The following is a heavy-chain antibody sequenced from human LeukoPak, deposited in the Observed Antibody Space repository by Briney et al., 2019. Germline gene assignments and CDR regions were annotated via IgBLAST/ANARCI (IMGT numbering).Heavy chain of an antibody. CDR1: GFTINTNY. CDR3: ARGADCGSDCSSRRRDFDY. CDR2: IYSGGGT. D-gene: IGHD2-21*01. Sequence: GGSLRLSCAASGFTINTNYMTWVRQAPGQGLEWVSIIYSGGGTYYADSVKGRFTISRDNSKNTLYLQMNSLRSEDTAVYYCARGADCGSDCSSRRRDFDYWGQGTLVTVSS. J-gene: IGHJ4*02. V-gene: IGHV3-66*02.